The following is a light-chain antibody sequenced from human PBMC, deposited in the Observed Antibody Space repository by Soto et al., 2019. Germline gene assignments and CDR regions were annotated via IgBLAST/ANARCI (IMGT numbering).Light chain of an antibody. J-gene: IGLJ1*01. CDR3: SSYAGSNNYV. V-gene: IGLV2-8*01. CDR1: SSDVGGYNY. CDR2: EVN. Sequence: LTQPPSASGSPGQSVAISCTGTSSDVGGYNYVSWYQLHPGKAPKLMIYEVNLRPSGVPDRFSGSKSGNTASLTVSGLRAEDEADYYCSSYAGSNNYVFGTGTKVTVL.